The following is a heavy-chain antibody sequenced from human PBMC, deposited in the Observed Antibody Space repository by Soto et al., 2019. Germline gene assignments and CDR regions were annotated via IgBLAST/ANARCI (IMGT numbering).Heavy chain of an antibody. Sequence: EVQLVESGGGLVQPGGSLRLSCVASGFTLRNYWMHWFRQAPGKGLVWVSRITNDGSTTYYADSVKGRFTISRDNAKNKLYLQVNSLRVEDTAVYYCVRDQDGAGGTADYWGQGTLVTVS. V-gene: IGHV3-74*01. CDR1: GFTLRNYW. CDR3: VRDQDGAGGTADY. CDR2: ITNDGSTT. J-gene: IGHJ4*02. D-gene: IGHD1-26*01.